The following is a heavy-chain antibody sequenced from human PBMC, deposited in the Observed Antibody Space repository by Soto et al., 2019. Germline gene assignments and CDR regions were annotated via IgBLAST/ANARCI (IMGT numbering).Heavy chain of an antibody. Sequence: AASVKVSCKASGGTFSSYAISWVRQAPGQGLEWMGGIIPIFGTANYAQKFQGRVTITADKSTSTAYMELSSLRPEDTAVYYCARDRRGGYCSGGSCYYYYGMDVWGQGTTVTVSS. CDR1: GGTFSSYA. CDR3: ARDRRGGYCSGGSCYYYYGMDV. J-gene: IGHJ6*02. V-gene: IGHV1-69*06. CDR2: IIPIFGTA. D-gene: IGHD2-15*01.